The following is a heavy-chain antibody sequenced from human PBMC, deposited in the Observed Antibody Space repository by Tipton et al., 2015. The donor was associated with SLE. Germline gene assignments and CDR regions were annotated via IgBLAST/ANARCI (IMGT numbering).Heavy chain of an antibody. J-gene: IGHJ5*02. Sequence: TLSLTCTVSGVSISSYYWSWIRQPPGRGLEWIGYIYTSGSTNYNPSLKSRVTISVDTSKNQFSLRLTSVTAADTAVYYCVGGGFGVPNWFDPWGQGTLVTVSS. CDR2: IYTSGST. CDR1: GVSISSYY. V-gene: IGHV4-4*08. D-gene: IGHD3-10*01. CDR3: VGGGFGVPNWFDP.